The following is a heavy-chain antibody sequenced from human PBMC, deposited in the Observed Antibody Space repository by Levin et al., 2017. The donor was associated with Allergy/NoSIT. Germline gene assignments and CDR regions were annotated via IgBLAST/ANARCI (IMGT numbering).Heavy chain of an antibody. D-gene: IGHD6-6*01. CDR2: ISSSGSTI. J-gene: IGHJ6*02. Sequence: GGSLRLSCAASGFTFSDYYMSWIRQAPGKGLEWVSYISSSGSTIKYADSVKGRFTISRDNTKNSLYLQMNYLRAEDSAGYYCAREVHSSSYVLNFYGMDVWGQGTTVTVSS. V-gene: IGHV3-11*01. CDR3: AREVHSSSYVLNFYGMDV. CDR1: GFTFSDYY.